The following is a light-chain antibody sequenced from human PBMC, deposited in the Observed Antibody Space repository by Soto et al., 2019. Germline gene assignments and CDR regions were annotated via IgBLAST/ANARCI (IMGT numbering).Light chain of an antibody. Sequence: EIVLTQSPGTLSLSPGERATLSCRASQSLSTNYLAWYQRKPGQAPRLLIYGASSRATDIPRRFSGSGSGTDFTLTSTRLEPEDFAGYYCQQYGDSPPTFGQGTKV. CDR1: QSLSTNY. V-gene: IGKV3-20*01. CDR3: QQYGDSPPT. J-gene: IGKJ1*01. CDR2: GAS.